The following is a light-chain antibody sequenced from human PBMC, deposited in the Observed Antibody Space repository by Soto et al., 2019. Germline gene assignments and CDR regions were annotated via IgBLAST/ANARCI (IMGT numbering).Light chain of an antibody. CDR1: QTISSW. J-gene: IGKJ1*01. CDR3: PHYNSYSEA. CDR2: KAS. V-gene: IGKV1-5*03. Sequence: DIQMTQSPSTLSGSVGDRVTITCRASQTISSWLAWYQQKPGKAPKLLIYKASTLKTGVPSRFSGSGSGTEFTLTISSLQTDDFATYYCPHYNSYSEAFGQGTKVYLK.